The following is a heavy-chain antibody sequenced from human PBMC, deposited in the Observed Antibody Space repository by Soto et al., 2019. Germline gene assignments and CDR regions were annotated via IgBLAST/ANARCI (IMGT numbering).Heavy chain of an antibody. J-gene: IGHJ6*02. V-gene: IGHV3-48*02. D-gene: IGHD5-18*01. Sequence: GGSLRLSCAASGFTFSSYSMNWVRQAPGKGLEWVSYISSSSSTIYYADSVKGRFTISRDNAKNSLYLQMNSLRDEDTAVYYCARERSGYSYGPHYYGMDVWGQGTTVTVSS. CDR2: ISSSSSTI. CDR1: GFTFSSYS. CDR3: ARERSGYSYGPHYYGMDV.